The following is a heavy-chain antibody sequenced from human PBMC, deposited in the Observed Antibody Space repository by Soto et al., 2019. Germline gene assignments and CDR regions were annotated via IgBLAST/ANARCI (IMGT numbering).Heavy chain of an antibody. CDR3: SRERSHSSSPYLDY. CDR2: ISYDGSNK. V-gene: IGHV3-30-3*01. Sequence: QVQLVESGGGVVQPGRSLRLSCAASGFTFSNYAIHSVRQAPGKGLEWVAVISYDGSNKYYADSVKGRFTISRDNSKNTVYLQMNSLRAEDTAVYYCSRERSHSSSPYLDYWGQGTLVTVSS. D-gene: IGHD6-6*01. CDR1: GFTFSNYA. J-gene: IGHJ4*02.